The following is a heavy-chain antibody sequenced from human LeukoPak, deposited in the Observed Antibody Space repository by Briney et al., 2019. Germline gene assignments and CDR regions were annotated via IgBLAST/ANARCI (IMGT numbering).Heavy chain of an antibody. CDR2: IRSKAYGGTT. CDR1: GFTFGDYA. CDR3: TSLRDIVVDYGMDV. J-gene: IGHJ6*02. D-gene: IGHD2-15*01. Sequence: GGSLRLSCTASGFTFGDYAMSWVRQAPGKGLEWVGFIRSKAYGGTTEYAASVKGRFTISRDDSKSIAYLQMNSLKTEDTAVYYCTSLRDIVVDYGMDVWGQGTTVTVSS. V-gene: IGHV3-49*04.